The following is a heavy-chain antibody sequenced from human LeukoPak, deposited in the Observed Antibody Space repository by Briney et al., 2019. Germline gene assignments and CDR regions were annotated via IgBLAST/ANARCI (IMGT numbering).Heavy chain of an antibody. CDR3: ARGTRYCSGDSCQNWFDP. J-gene: IGHJ5*02. Sequence: SETLSLTCTVSGGSISSYYWTWIRQPAGKGLEWIGRISTSGNTYYNPSLKSRLTMSVDTSKNQFSLKLSSVTAADTAVYYCARGTRYCSGDSCQNWFDPWGQGTLVTVSS. CDR1: GGSISSYY. V-gene: IGHV4-4*07. D-gene: IGHD2-15*01. CDR2: ISTSGNT.